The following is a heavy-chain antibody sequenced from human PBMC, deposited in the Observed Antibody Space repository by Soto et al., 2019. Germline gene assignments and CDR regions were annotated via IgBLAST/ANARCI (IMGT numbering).Heavy chain of an antibody. V-gene: IGHV1-2*04. J-gene: IGHJ3*02. CDR1: GYTFTVYY. CDR2: INPNSGGT. CDR3: ASCRGGSCANFDVFAS. D-gene: IGHD2-15*01. Sequence: ASVKVSCKASGYTFTVYYMHWVLQAPGQGLEWMGWINPNSGGTNYAQKFQGWVTMTRDTSISTAYMELSRLRSDDTAVYYCASCRGGSCANFDVFASWGQGTTVTVAS.